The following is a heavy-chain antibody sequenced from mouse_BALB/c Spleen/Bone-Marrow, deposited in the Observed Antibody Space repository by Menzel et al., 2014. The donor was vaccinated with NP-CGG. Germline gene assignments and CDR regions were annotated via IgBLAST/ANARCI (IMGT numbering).Heavy chain of an antibody. CDR3: ARSLLRLPSDY. D-gene: IGHD1-2*01. Sequence: VKLQESGAELARPGASVKMSCKASGYTFTSYTMHWVKQRPGQGLEWIGYINPSSGYTNYNQKFKDKATLTADKSSSTAYMQLSSLTSEDSAVYYCARSLLRLPSDYWGQGTTLTVSS. V-gene: IGHV1-4*01. CDR1: GYTFTSYT. J-gene: IGHJ2*01. CDR2: INPSSGYT.